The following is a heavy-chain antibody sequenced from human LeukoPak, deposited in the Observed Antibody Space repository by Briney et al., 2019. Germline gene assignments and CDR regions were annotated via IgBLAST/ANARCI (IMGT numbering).Heavy chain of an antibody. V-gene: IGHV3-48*02. J-gene: IGHJ3*02. Sequence: PGGSLRLSCAAPGFTFSTYTMNWVRQAPGKGLEWLSYISDSSSIIYYADSVKGRFTISRDNAKNSLYLQMNSLRDEDTAVYYCARGPYGDYVDAFDIWGQGTMVTVSS. D-gene: IGHD4-17*01. CDR3: ARGPYGDYVDAFDI. CDR2: ISDSSSII. CDR1: GFTFSTYT.